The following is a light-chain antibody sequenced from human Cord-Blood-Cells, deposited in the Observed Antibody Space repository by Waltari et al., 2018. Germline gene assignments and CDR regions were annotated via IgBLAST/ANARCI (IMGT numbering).Light chain of an antibody. V-gene: IGLV2-23*01. CDR2: EGS. J-gene: IGLJ1*01. Sequence: QSALTQPASVSGSPGQSITISCTGTSSDVGSYNLVSWYQQHPGKAPKLMIYEGSKRPSGVSNRFSGSKSGNMASLTISGLQAEDEADYYCCSYAGSVFGTGTKVTVL. CDR1: SSDVGSYNL. CDR3: CSYAGSV.